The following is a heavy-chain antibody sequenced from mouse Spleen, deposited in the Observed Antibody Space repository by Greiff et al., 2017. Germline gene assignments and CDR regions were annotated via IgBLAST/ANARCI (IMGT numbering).Heavy chain of an antibody. J-gene: IGHJ2*01. V-gene: IGHV1-82*01. CDR1: GYAFSSSW. D-gene: IGHD1-1*01. CDR2: IYPGDGDT. CDR3: AREAYYGSNLDY. Sequence: QVQLQQSGPELVKPGASVKISCKASGYAFSSSWMNWVKQRPGKGLEWIGRIYPGDGDTNYNGKFKGKATLTADKSSSTAYMQLSSLTSEDSAVYFCAREAYYGSNLDYWGQGTTLTVSS.